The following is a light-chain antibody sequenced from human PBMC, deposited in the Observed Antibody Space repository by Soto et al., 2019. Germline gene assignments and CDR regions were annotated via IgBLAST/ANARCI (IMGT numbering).Light chain of an antibody. CDR1: SGDVGGYNY. Sequence: QSVLTQPPSASGSPGQSVTISCTATSGDVGGYNYVSWYQQHPGKAPKLMIYEVSKRPSGVPDRFSGSKSGNTASLTVSGLQAEDEAAYYCSSYAGSNNYVFGTGTKLTVL. CDR3: SSYAGSNNYV. CDR2: EVS. V-gene: IGLV2-8*01. J-gene: IGLJ1*01.